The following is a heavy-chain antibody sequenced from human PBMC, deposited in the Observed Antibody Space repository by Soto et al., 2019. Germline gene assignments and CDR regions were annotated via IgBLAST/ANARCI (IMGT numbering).Heavy chain of an antibody. V-gene: IGHV2-5*02. CDR1: GFSLSTRDVG. CDR2: VYWDDDK. Sequence: QITLNESGPTLVKPTQPLTLTCTFSGFSLSTRDVGVGWIRQPPGEALEWLGVVYWDDDKAYRPSLKSRLTITKDTSKNQMVLRMTKMAPLDTATYDCAHGRGGGASFWGQGTLVTVSS. CDR3: AHGRGGGASF. D-gene: IGHD2-2*01. J-gene: IGHJ4*02.